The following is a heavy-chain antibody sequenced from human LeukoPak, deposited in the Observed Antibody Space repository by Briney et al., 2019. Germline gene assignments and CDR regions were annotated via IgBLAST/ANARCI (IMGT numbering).Heavy chain of an antibody. CDR1: GGTFSSYA. CDR2: IIPIFGTA. V-gene: IGHV1-69*13. D-gene: IGHD3-22*01. Sequence: SVKVSCKASGGTFSSYAISWVRQAPGQGLEWMGGIIPIFGTANYAQKFQGRVTITADESTSTAYMELSSLRSEGTAVYYCASEYYYDSSGYYASFDYWGQGTLVTVSS. J-gene: IGHJ4*02. CDR3: ASEYYYDSSGYYASFDY.